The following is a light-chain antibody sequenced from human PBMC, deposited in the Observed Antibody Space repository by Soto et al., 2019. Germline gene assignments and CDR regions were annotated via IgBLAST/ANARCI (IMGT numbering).Light chain of an antibody. Sequence: EIVLTQSPGTLSLSPGERATLSCRASQSINNRYLAWYQQKPGQAPRLLIYAASTRATCIQGRFSGSGSGSDFPLSISGLEPEYFAGSYCQQFGSSSGFTFGPRTKVAIK. J-gene: IGKJ3*01. CDR3: QQFGSSSGFT. CDR2: AAS. CDR1: QSINNRY. V-gene: IGKV3-20*01.